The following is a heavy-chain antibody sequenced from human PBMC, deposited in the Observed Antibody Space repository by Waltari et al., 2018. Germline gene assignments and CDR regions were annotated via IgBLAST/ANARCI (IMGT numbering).Heavy chain of an antibody. CDR3: AYSGYDRGIDY. CDR1: GGTFSSYA. Sequence: QVQLVQSGAEVKKPGSAVNVSCKTSGGTFSSYAISWVRQAPGQGLEWMRGIIPIFRTANDAEKFQGRVTMTAAESTSTAYMELSSLRSEDTAVYYCAYSGYDRGIDYWGQGTLVTVSS. CDR2: IIPIFRTA. D-gene: IGHD5-12*01. J-gene: IGHJ4*02. V-gene: IGHV1-69*01.